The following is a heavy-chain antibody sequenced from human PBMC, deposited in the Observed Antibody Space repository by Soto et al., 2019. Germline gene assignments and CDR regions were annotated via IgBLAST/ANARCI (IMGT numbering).Heavy chain of an antibody. CDR2: INPNSGGT. Sequence: ASVKVSCKASGYTFTGYYMHWVRQAPGQGLEWMGWINPNSGGTNYAQKFQGRVTMTRDTSISTAYMELSRLRSDDTAVYYCARDRVYSSGWYYYYYGMDVWGQGTTVTVS. CDR1: GYTFTGYY. CDR3: ARDRVYSSGWYYYYYGMDV. J-gene: IGHJ6*02. D-gene: IGHD6-19*01. V-gene: IGHV1-2*02.